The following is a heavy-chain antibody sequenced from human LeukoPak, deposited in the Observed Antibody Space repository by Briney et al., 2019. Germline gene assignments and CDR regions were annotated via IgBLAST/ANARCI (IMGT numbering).Heavy chain of an antibody. J-gene: IGHJ4*02. V-gene: IGHV4-59*01. CDR1: GGSISIYY. CDR2: IYYSGST. Sequence: PSETLSLTCTVSGGSISIYYWSWIRQPPGKGLEWIGYIYYSGSTNCNPSLEGRVTISVDTSKNQFSLKLSSVTAADTAVYYCARVQTGGHLDYWGQGTLVTVSS. CDR3: ARVQTGGHLDY. D-gene: IGHD1-14*01.